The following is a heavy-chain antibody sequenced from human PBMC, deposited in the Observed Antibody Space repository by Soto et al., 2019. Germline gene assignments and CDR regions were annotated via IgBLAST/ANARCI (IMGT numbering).Heavy chain of an antibody. D-gene: IGHD4-17*01. V-gene: IGHV3-73*01. J-gene: IGHJ6*02. CDR2: IRPRTNNYAT. CDR1: GFTFSDSG. CDR3: METVTPMDV. Sequence: EVQLVESGGGLVQPGESLKLSCAASGFTFSDSGIHWVRQASGKGLEWVGHIRPRTNNYATEYAASVRGRFTISRDDSKNTAFLQMASRTTEDTAIYYCMETVTPMDVWGQGTTVTVSS.